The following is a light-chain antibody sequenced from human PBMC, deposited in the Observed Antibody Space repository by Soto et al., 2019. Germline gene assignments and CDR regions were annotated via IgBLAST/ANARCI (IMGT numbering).Light chain of an antibody. J-gene: IGKJ1*01. CDR2: DVS. V-gene: IGKV1-5*01. Sequence: STLSVSVGDRVTITCRASQTISSWLAWYQQKPGKAPKLLIYDVSTLGSGVPARFSGSGSGTDFTLTISSLHPDDFATYYCQQCNAFWTFGQGTKVDIK. CDR3: QQCNAFWT. CDR1: QTISSW.